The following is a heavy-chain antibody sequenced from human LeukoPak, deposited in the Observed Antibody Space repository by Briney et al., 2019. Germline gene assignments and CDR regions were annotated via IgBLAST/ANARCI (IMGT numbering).Heavy chain of an antibody. J-gene: IGHJ6*02. Sequence: ASVKVSCKASGYTFTSYGISWVRQAPGQGLEWMGWISAYDGNTNYAQKLQGRVTMTTDTSTSTAYMELRSLRPDDTAVYYCARGGGREVPAAMGNTYYYYGMDVWGQGTTVTVSS. V-gene: IGHV1-18*01. CDR1: GYTFTSYG. CDR2: ISAYDGNT. D-gene: IGHD2-2*01. CDR3: ARGGGREVPAAMGNTYYYYGMDV.